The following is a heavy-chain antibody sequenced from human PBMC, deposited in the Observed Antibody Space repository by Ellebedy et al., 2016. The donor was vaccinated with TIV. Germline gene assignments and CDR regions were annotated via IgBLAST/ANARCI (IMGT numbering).Heavy chain of an antibody. J-gene: IGHJ4*02. CDR2: INHSGST. D-gene: IGHD1-1*01. Sequence: MPSETLSLTCAVYGGSFSGYYWSWIRQPPGKGLEWIGEINHSGSTNYNPSLKSRVTISVDTSKNQFSLKLSSVTAADTAVYYCARASERRRRFDYWGQGTLVTVSS. V-gene: IGHV4-34*01. CDR1: GGSFSGYY. CDR3: ARASERRRRFDY.